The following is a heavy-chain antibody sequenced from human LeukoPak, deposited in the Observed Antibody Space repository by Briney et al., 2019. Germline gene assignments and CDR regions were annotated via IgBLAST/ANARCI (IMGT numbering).Heavy chain of an antibody. V-gene: IGHV4-39*01. CDR1: GGSINSDSYY. J-gene: IGHJ3*02. Sequence: SETLSLTCTVSGGSINSDSYYWGWIRQPPGKGLEWIGSIYYTGSTYYNASLKSRVTISADRPKTQFSLKLTSVTAADTAVYYGARRESIRVGYAFDIWSQGTMVTVSS. CDR3: ARRESIRVGYAFDI. D-gene: IGHD3-10*01. CDR2: IYYTGST.